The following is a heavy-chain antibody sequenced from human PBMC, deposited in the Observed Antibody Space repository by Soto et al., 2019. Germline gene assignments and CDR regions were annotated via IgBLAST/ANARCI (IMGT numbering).Heavy chain of an antibody. CDR1: GFTFSNYA. Sequence: GGSLRLSCAASGFTFSNYAMIWVRQAPGKGLEWVSAISGSGESTYYSDSVKGRFTLSRDNSKNTLYLQMNSLRAEDTAVYFCVRESQSYYDSGRYHYYFDKWGQATLVTVSS. D-gene: IGHD3-22*01. V-gene: IGHV3-23*01. J-gene: IGHJ4*02. CDR3: VRESQSYYDSGRYHYYFDK. CDR2: ISGSGEST.